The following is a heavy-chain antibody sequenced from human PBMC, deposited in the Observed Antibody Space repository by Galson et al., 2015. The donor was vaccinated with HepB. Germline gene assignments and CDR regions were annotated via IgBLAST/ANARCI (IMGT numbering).Heavy chain of an antibody. V-gene: IGHV1-18*01. J-gene: IGHJ4*02. D-gene: IGHD3-16*01. CDR2: ISAYNGNT. Sequence: SVKVSCKASGYTFTSYGISWVRQAPGQGLEWMGWISAYNGNTNYAQKLQGRVTMTTDTSTSTAYVELRSLRSDDTAVYYCAREVVEGYDYVWGSPADLFDYWGQGTLVTVSS. CDR3: AREVVEGYDYVWGSPADLFDY. CDR1: GYTFTSYG.